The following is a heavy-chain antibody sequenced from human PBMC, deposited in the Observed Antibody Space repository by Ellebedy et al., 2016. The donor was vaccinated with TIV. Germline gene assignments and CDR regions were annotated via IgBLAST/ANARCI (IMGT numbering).Heavy chain of an antibody. CDR1: GESFSGYY. CDR3: ARGQETGRRWVY. V-gene: IGHV4-34*01. CDR2: INHSGST. J-gene: IGHJ4*02. Sequence: SETLSLTXAVYGESFSGYYWSWIRQPPGKGLEWIGEINHSGSTNYNPSLKSRVTISVDTSKNQFSLNLSSVTAADTAVYYCARGQETGRRWVYWGQGTLVTVSS. D-gene: IGHD1-1*01.